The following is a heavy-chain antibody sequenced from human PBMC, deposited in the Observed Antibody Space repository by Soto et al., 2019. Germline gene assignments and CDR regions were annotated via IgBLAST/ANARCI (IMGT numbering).Heavy chain of an antibody. J-gene: IGHJ6*02. D-gene: IGHD6-13*01. Sequence: EVQLVESGGGLVQPGGSLRLSCAASGFTFSSYEMNWVRQAPGKGLEWVSYISSSGSTIYYADSVKGRFTISRDNAKNSLYLQMNSRRAEDTAVYYCAREQQLVLNYYYGMDVWGQGTTVTVSS. CDR1: GFTFSSYE. CDR2: ISSSGSTI. CDR3: AREQQLVLNYYYGMDV. V-gene: IGHV3-48*03.